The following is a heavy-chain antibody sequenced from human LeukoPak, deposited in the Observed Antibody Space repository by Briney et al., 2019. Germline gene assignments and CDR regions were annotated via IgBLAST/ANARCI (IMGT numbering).Heavy chain of an antibody. Sequence: SETLFLTCTVSGGSISSYYWSWIRQPAGKGPEWIGRINVSGNTNYNPSLKSRVTMSVDRSKNQFSLKLSSVTAADTAVYYCARAYTGYNWFDPWGQGTLVTVSS. CDR3: ARAYTGYNWFDP. D-gene: IGHD3-16*01. J-gene: IGHJ5*02. CDR2: INVSGNT. V-gene: IGHV4-4*07. CDR1: GGSISSYY.